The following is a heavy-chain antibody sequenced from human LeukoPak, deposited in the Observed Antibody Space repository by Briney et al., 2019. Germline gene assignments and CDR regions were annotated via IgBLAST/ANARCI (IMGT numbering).Heavy chain of an antibody. J-gene: IGHJ4*02. CDR1: GDSISSNYY. CDR3: ARQYCSSTSCYFFDY. D-gene: IGHD2-2*01. CDR2: IHYSGSS. V-gene: IGHV4-39*07. Sequence: SQTLSLTCTVSGDSISSNYYWGWIRQPPGKGLEWIGSIHYSGSSQYNPSLKSRVTISVDTSKNQFSLKLSSVTAADTAVYYCARQYCSSTSCYFFDYWGQGTLVTVSS.